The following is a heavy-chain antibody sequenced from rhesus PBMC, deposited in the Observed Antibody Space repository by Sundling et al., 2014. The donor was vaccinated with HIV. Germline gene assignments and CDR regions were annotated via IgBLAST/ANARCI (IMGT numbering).Heavy chain of an antibody. J-gene: IGHJ1*01. CDR2: ITYDGSKK. Sequence: EVQLVESGGGLVQPGGSLRLSCVASGFTFSSYGMHWVRQPPGKGLEWVAVITYDGSKKYYAASVKDRFTVSRDNSKNMLHLQMNNLRLEDTAVYYCAKDPWGDNYVFEYFEFWGQGALVTVSS. V-gene: IGHV3-54*02. CDR1: GFTFSSYG. D-gene: IGHD3-34*01. CDR3: AKDPWGDNYVFEYFEF.